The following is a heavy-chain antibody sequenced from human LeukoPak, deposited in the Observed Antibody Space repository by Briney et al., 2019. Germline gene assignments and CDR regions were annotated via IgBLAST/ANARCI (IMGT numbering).Heavy chain of an antibody. J-gene: IGHJ4*02. CDR1: GYTFTGYY. D-gene: IGHD3-3*01. V-gene: IGHV1-2*02. CDR2: INPNNGGT. Sequence: ASVKVSCKASGYTFTGYYMHWVRQAPGQGLEWMGWINPNNGGTNYARNFQGRVTMTRDTSISTAYMELSRLRSDDTAVYYCARARSVGVVIIGYWGQGTLVTVSS. CDR3: ARARSVGVVIIGY.